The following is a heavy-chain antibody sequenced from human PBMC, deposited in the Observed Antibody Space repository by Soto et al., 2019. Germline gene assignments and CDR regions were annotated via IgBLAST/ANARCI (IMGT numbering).Heavy chain of an antibody. Sequence: SEPLSLTCVIYGGDFRGYYWRRTPQRPGKGLEWIGEINHSGSTNYNPSLKSRVTTSVDTSKNQFSLKLSSVTAADTAVYYCARGSAIVVLPAATTDWFDTLCQGTLVTVSS. CDR1: GGDFRGYY. D-gene: IGHD2-2*01. J-gene: IGHJ5*02. CDR2: INHSGST. CDR3: ARGSAIVVLPAATTDWFDT. V-gene: IGHV4-34*01.